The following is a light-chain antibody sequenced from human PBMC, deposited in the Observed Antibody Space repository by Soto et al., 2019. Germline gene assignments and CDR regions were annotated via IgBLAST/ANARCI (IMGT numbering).Light chain of an antibody. CDR2: VAS. Sequence: DIQLTQSPSFLSASVGDRVTITCRASQGISSYLAWYQQKPGKAPNLLIYVASTLQSGVPSRFSGSGSGTEFTLTISSLQPEDFATYYCQQLNSYPLTFGPGTKVDIK. CDR3: QQLNSYPLT. CDR1: QGISSY. J-gene: IGKJ3*01. V-gene: IGKV1-9*01.